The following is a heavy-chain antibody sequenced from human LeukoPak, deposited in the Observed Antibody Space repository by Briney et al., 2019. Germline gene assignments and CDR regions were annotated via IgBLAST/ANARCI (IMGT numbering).Heavy chain of an antibody. J-gene: IGHJ4*02. V-gene: IGHV3-74*01. CDR1: GFTFSSYW. D-gene: IGHD3-10*01. CDR3: ARALDGSGSRSFDY. CDR2: IYSVGSST. Sequence: PGGSLRLSCAASGFTFSSYWMHWVRQAPGKGLVWVSRIYSVGSSTNYADSVKGRFTISRDNSKNTLYLQMNSLRAEDTAVYYCARALDGSGSRSFDYWGQGTLVTVSS.